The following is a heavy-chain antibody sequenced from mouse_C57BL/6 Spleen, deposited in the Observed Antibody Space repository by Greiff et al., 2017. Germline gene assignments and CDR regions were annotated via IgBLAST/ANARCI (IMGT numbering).Heavy chain of an antibody. CDR3: ARHEGIYYDYVAWFAY. V-gene: IGHV1-62-2*01. D-gene: IGHD2-4*01. J-gene: IGHJ3*01. CDR2: FYPGSGSI. CDR1: GYTFTEYT. Sequence: QVQLQQSGAELVKPGASVKLSCKASGYTFTEYTIHWVKQRSGQGLEWIGWFYPGSGSIKYNEKFKDKATLTADKSSSTVYMELSILTSEDSAVYFCARHEGIYYDYVAWFAYWRQGTLVTVSA.